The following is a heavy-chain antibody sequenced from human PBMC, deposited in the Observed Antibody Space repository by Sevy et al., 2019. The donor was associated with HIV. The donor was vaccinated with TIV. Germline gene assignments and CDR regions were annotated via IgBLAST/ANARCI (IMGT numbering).Heavy chain of an antibody. J-gene: IGHJ6*02. CDR2: MNPNSGNT. V-gene: IGHV1-8*01. D-gene: IGHD4-17*01. CDR1: GYTFTSYD. CDR3: ARGDLMTTVTTPNYYYYYGMDV. Sequence: ASVKVSCKASGYTFTSYDINWVRQATGQGLEWMGWMNPNSGNTGYAQKFQGRVTMTRNTSISTAYMELSSLRSEDTAVYYRARGDLMTTVTTPNYYYYYGMDVWGQGTTVTVSS.